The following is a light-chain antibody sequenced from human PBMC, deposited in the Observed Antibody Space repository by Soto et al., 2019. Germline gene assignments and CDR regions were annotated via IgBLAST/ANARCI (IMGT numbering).Light chain of an antibody. CDR1: SSDVGGYNY. V-gene: IGLV2-11*01. CDR2: DVT. Sequence: QSALTQPRSVSGSPGQSVTISCTGTSSDVGGYNYVSWYQQHPGKAPKLMIYDVTKRPSGVPDRFSGSKSGNTASLTISGLQAEDEADYYCCSDAGSYTVEVFGTGTKVTVL. CDR3: CSDAGSYTVEV. J-gene: IGLJ1*01.